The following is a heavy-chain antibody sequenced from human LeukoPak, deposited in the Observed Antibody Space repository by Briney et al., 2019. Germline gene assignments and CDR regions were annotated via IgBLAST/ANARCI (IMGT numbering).Heavy chain of an antibody. J-gene: IGHJ5*02. CDR3: ARVREYCSGGSCRRYWFDP. V-gene: IGHV1-2*06. CDR1: GYTFTGYY. Sequence: ASVKVSCKASGYTFTGYYMHWVRQAPGQGLEWMGRINPNSGGTNYVQKFRGRVTMTRDTSISTAYMELSRLRSDDTAVYYCARVREYCSGGSCRRYWFDPWGQGTLVTVSS. CDR2: INPNSGGT. D-gene: IGHD2-15*01.